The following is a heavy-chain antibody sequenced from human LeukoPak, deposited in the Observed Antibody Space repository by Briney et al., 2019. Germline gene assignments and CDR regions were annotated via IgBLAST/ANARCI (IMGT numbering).Heavy chain of an antibody. J-gene: IGHJ4*02. Sequence: GVSLRFSCAGSGFTCSDYVMCWVRHAPGKGLEWGSGTTATTGTTYYADSVKGRFTISRDNSNITLYLQMNSLRAEDTAVYYCSKETSRSKRCFDYWGQGTLVTVSS. CDR1: GFTCSDYV. CDR3: SKETSRSKRCFDY. V-gene: IGHV3-23*01. D-gene: IGHD2-2*01. CDR2: TTATTGTT.